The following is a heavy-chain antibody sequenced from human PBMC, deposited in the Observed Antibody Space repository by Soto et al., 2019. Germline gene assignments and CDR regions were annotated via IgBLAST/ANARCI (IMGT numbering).Heavy chain of an antibody. CDR2: ISYGGST. J-gene: IGHJ6*02. CDR3: ARDFSAGSGSHVYYHYGMDV. CDR1: GGSISSHY. D-gene: IGHD3-10*01. Sequence: QVQLQESGPGLVKPSETLSLTCSVSGGSISSHYWSWIRQSPGKGLEWIGYISYGGSTNYNPSLKSRVTISVDASKNQFSLSLRSLTAADTAVYYCARDFSAGSGSHVYYHYGMDVWGQGTTGTVSS. V-gene: IGHV4-59*11.